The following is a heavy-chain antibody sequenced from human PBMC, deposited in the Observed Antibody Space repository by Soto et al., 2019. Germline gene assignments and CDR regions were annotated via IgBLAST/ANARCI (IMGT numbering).Heavy chain of an antibody. CDR2: MNPNSGNT. V-gene: IGHV1-8*01. J-gene: IGHJ5*02. CDR1: GYTFTSYD. D-gene: IGHD3-10*01. CDR3: ARDRSRGSGSYYRYNWFDP. Sequence: QVQLVQSGAEVKKPGASVKVSCKASGYTFTSYDINWVRQATGQGLEWMGWMNPNSGNTGYAQKFQGRVTMTRNTSISTAYMELSSLRSEDTAVYYCARDRSRGSGSYYRYNWFDPWGQGTLVTVSS.